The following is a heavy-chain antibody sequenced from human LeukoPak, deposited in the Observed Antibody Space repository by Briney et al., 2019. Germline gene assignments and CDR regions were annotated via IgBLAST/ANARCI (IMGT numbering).Heavy chain of an antibody. D-gene: IGHD3-22*01. CDR1: GGAISPYY. CDR2: IYYSGTI. CDR3: ARQTYSSGYRIFDH. V-gene: IGHV4-59*01. J-gene: IGHJ4*02. Sequence: SETLSLTCNVSGGAISPYYWTWIRQPPGKGLEWIGDIYYSGTINYSPSLKSRVTISVDTSKSQFSLQLRSVSAADTAVYYCARQTYSSGYRIFDHWGQGTLVTVSS.